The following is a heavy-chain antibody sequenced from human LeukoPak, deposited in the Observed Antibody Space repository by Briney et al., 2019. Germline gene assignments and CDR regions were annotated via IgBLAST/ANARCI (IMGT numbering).Heavy chain of an antibody. D-gene: IGHD2-15*01. CDR1: GGTFSSYA. CDR2: IIPIFGTA. V-gene: IGHV1-69*06. J-gene: IGHJ6*04. CDR3: ARGRAYCSGGSCYSEKYYYGMDV. Sequence: SVKVSCKASGGTFSSYAISWVRQAPGQGLEWMGGIIPIFGTANYAQKFQGRVTITADKPTSTAYMELSSLRSEDTAVYYCARGRAYCSGGSCYSEKYYYGMDVWGKGTTVTVSS.